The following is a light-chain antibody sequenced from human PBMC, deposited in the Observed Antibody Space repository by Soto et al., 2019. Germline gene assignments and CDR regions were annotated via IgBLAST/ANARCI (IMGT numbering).Light chain of an antibody. CDR1: QSVSSNS. J-gene: IGKJ2*01. CDR2: RAS. V-gene: IGKV3-20*01. CDR3: QLYGTSPMFT. Sequence: EIVLTQSPGTLSLSPGERATLSCRASQSVSSNSLAWYLQKPGQAPRLLIYRASSMATGIPDRFSGSGSGTDFTLTISRLEPEDFAVYYCQLYGTSPMFTFGRGTRLEIK.